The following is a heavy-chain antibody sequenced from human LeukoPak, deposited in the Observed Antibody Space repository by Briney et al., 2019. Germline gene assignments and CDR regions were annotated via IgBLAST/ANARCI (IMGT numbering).Heavy chain of an antibody. Sequence: GASVKVSCKASGYTFTSYDINWVRQATGQGLEWMGWINPNSGGTNYAQKFQGRVTMTRDTSISTAYMELSRLRSDDTAVYYCARAWPSLYGTAKFQHWGQGTLVTVSS. CDR1: GYTFTSYD. V-gene: IGHV1-2*02. J-gene: IGHJ1*01. CDR3: ARAWPSLYGTAKFQH. CDR2: INPNSGGT. D-gene: IGHD3-16*01.